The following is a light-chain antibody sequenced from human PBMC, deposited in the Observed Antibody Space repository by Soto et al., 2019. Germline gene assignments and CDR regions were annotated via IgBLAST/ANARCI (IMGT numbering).Light chain of an antibody. CDR2: AAS. CDR3: QQLDSFPLT. J-gene: IGKJ5*01. Sequence: DIQMTQSPSSVSASVGDRVTITCRASQGIRRWLAWYQKKPGRAPKLLISAASSLQSGVPLRFSGSGSGTDFTLSISSLQPEDVATYYCQQLDSFPLTFGQGTRLEIK. CDR1: QGIRRW. V-gene: IGKV1-12*01.